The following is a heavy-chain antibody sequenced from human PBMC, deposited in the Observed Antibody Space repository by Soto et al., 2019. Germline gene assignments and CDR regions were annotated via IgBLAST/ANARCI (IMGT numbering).Heavy chain of an antibody. D-gene: IGHD1-26*01. CDR2: MHPNSGNT. V-gene: IGHV1-8*01. CDR3: VRGLSYRQD. J-gene: IGHJ1*01. CDR1: GYTFTSYD. Sequence: QVQLVQSGAEVKKPGASVKVSCKASGYTFTSYDIYWVRQATGQGLEWMGWMHPNSGNTGYAQKFQGRVTMTRNTSITTAYMELSSLRSEDTAVYYCVRGLSYRQDWGQGTLVTVSS.